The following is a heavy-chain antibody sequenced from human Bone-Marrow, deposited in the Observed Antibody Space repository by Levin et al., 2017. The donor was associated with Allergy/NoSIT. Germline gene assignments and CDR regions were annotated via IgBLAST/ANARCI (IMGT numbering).Heavy chain of an antibody. D-gene: IGHD4-23*01. CDR2: INSDGSST. J-gene: IGHJ3*02. CDR3: SKPMTTVVTTAFDS. Sequence: GESLKISCAASGFTFSSYWMHWVRQAPGKGLVWVSRINSDGSSTSYADSVKGRFTISRDNAKNTLYLQMNSLRAEDTAVYYCSKPMTTVVTTAFDSWGQGTMVTVSS. CDR1: GFTFSSYW. V-gene: IGHV3-74*01.